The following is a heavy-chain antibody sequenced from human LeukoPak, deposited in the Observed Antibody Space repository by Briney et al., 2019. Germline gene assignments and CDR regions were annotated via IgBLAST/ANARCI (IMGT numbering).Heavy chain of an antibody. J-gene: IGHJ6*03. V-gene: IGHV1-8*01. CDR3: ARGLAKQDYYYYMDV. CDR1: GYTFTSYD. CDR2: MNPNSGNT. Sequence: ASVKVSCKASGYTFTSYDINWVRQATGQGLEWMGWMNPNSGNTGYAQKFQGRVTMTRNTSISTAYMKLSSLRSEDTAVYYCARGLAKQDYYYYMDVWGKGTTVTVSS. D-gene: IGHD6-13*01.